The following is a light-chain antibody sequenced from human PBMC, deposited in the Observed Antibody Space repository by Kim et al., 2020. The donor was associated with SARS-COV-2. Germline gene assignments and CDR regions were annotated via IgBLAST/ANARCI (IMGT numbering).Light chain of an antibody. Sequence: PGERATLSCRASQSVSSNYLAWYLQKPGQAPRLLIHGASNRATGVPDRFSGSGSGTDFTLTITRLEPEDFAVYYCQQYGTSPPITFGQGTRLEIK. CDR3: QQYGTSPPIT. CDR1: QSVSSNY. J-gene: IGKJ5*01. CDR2: GAS. V-gene: IGKV3-20*01.